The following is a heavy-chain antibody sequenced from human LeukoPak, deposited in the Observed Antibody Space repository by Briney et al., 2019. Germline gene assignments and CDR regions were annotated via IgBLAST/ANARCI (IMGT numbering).Heavy chain of an antibody. V-gene: IGHV4-34*01. D-gene: IGHD3-22*01. J-gene: IGHJ4*02. CDR3: ARGLSSGYYYYY. CDR2: INHSGST. Sequence: SETLSLTCAAYGGSFSGYYWSWIRQPPGKGLEWIGEINHSGSTNYNPSLKSRVTISVDTSKNQFSLKLSSVTAADTAVYYCARGLSSGYYYYYWGQGTLVTVSS. CDR1: GGSFSGYY.